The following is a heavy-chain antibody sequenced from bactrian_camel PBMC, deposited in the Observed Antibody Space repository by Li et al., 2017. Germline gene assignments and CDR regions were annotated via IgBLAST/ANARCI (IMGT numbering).Heavy chain of an antibody. J-gene: IGHJ4*01. CDR3: ASCGVATLYEDTY. CDR2: INVGGSKT. Sequence: VQLVESGGGSAQSGGSLRLSCIIAFGNTDRRYCMGWFRQAPGKGLEWVSGINVGGSKTYYADSVKGRFTISRDNAKNTLYLQLNSLRTEDMAMYYCASCGVATLYEDTYWGQGTQVTVS. CDR1: GNTDRRYC. D-gene: IGHD4*01. V-gene: IGHV3S1*01.